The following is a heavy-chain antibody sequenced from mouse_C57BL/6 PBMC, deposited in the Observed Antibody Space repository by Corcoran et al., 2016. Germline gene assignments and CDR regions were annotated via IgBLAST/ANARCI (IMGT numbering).Heavy chain of an antibody. CDR2: ISYDGSN. J-gene: IGHJ2*01. Sequence: DVQLQESGPGLVKPSQSLSLTCSVTGCSIASVYDWNWLRQFPGTKRECMGYISYDGSNNYNTSLKNRISSTRDTAKNQFFLKLNSVTTEDTATHYCASDWSDYWGQGTTLTVSS. CDR3: ASDWSDY. V-gene: IGHV3-6*01. CDR1: GCSIASVYD.